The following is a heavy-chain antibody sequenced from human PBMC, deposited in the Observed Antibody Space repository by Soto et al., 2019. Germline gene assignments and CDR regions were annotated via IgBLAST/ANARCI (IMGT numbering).Heavy chain of an antibody. CDR2: ISYDGSNK. CDR3: ARDKRDLRFLEWSYYFDY. CDR1: GFTFSSCA. V-gene: IGHV3-30-3*01. Sequence: QVQLVESGGGVVQPGRSLRLSCAASGFTFSSCAMHWVRQAPGKGLGWVALISYDGSNKYYADSVKGRFTISRDNSKNTLYLQMNSLRAEDTAVYYCARDKRDLRFLEWSYYFDYWGQGTLVTVSS. D-gene: IGHD3-3*01. J-gene: IGHJ4*02.